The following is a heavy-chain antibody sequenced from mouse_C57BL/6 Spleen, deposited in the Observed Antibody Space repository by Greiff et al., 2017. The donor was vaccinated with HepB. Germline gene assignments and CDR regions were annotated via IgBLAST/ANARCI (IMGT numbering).Heavy chain of an antibody. J-gene: IGHJ2*01. CDR3: ARGEDWENFDY. V-gene: IGHV1-26*01. CDR2: INPNNGGT. D-gene: IGHD4-1*01. Sequence: EVQLQQSGPELVKPGASVKISCKASGYTFTDYYMNWVKQSHGKSLEWIGDINPNNGGTSYNQKFKGKATLTVDKSSSTAYMELRSLTSEDSAVYYCARGEDWENFDYWGQGTTLTVSS. CDR1: GYTFTDYY.